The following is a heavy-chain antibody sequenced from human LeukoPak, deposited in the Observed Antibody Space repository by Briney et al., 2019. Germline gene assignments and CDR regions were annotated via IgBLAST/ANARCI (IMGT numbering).Heavy chain of an antibody. CDR3: ARVIGSDTRDYYLGY. Sequence: PSETLSLTCAVYGGSFSDYYWSWIRQSPGKGLEWIGEIKSTGTTNWIGETKHSESTNYNPSLKSRVTISADTSKNQFSLKLTSVNEPHEAVYYCARVIGSDTRDYYLGYWGQGTLVTVYS. D-gene: IGHD2-2*01. J-gene: IGHJ4*02. CDR1: GGSFSDYY. V-gene: IGHV4-34*01. CDR2: TKHSEST.